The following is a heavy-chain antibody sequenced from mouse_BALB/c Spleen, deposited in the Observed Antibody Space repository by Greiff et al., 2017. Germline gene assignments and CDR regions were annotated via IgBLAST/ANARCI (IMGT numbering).Heavy chain of an antibody. CDR1: GFTFSSYG. CDR3: ARHTRAMDY. CDR2: ISSGGSYT. Sequence: EVMLVESGGGLVKPGGSLKLSCAASGFTFSSYGMSWVRQTPDKRLEWVATISSGGSYTYYPDSVKGRFTISRDNAKNTLYLQMSSLKSEDTAMYYCARHTRAMDYWGQGTSVTVSS. J-gene: IGHJ4*01. D-gene: IGHD1-1*01. V-gene: IGHV5-6*03.